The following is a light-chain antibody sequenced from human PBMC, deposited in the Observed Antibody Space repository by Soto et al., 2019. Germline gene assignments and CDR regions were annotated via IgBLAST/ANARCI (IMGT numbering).Light chain of an antibody. CDR2: GAS. V-gene: IGKV3-11*01. CDR3: QQRSNWPIT. Sequence: EIVMTQSPATLSVSPWETASLSCRASQSAGNFLAWYQQKPGQAPRLLIYGASNRATGIPDRFSGSGSGTDFTLTINRLEPEDFAVYYCQQRSNWPITFGQGTRLEIK. J-gene: IGKJ5*01. CDR1: QSAGNF.